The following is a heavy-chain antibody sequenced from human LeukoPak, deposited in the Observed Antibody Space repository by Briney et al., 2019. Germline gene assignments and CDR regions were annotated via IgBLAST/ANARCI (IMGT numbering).Heavy chain of an antibody. D-gene: IGHD3-22*01. CDR3: ARVPRQDDSSGYYFGY. V-gene: IGHV3-21*01. J-gene: IGHJ4*02. CDR1: GFTFSSYS. CDR2: ISSSSYI. Sequence: GGSLRLSCAASGFTFSSYSMNWVRQAPGKGLEWVSSISSSSYIYYADSVKGRFTISRDNAKNSLYLQMNSLRAEDTAVYYCARVPRQDDSSGYYFGYWGQGTLVTVSS.